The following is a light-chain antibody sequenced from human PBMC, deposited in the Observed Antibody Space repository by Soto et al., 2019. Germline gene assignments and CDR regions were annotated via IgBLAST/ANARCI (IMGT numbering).Light chain of an antibody. CDR2: AAS. J-gene: IGKJ2*01. CDR1: QSISSY. CDR3: QQSYSTPYT. Sequence: DIQMTQSPSSLSASVGDRVTITCRASQSISSYLNWYQQKPGKAPKLLIYAASSLQSGVPSRFSGSGSGTDSTLPISSLQPEDFATYYCQQSYSTPYTFGQGTKLEIK. V-gene: IGKV1-39*01.